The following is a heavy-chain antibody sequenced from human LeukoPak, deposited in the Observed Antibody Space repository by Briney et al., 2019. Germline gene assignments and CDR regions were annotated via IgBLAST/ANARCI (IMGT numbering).Heavy chain of an antibody. V-gene: IGHV4-59*08. D-gene: IGHD3-10*01. CDR2: IHYRGDT. CDR1: GGSTRNYC. J-gene: IGHJ3*01. Sequence: PSETLSLTCTVSGGSTRNYCWSWVRRPPGMGLQWIGYIHYRGDTDYSPSLRCRVTIPSDTSIICLECSFETAAVTSEYYCTRHLSNYGSGTYPAFDVWGQGAMVIVSS. CDR3: TRHLSNYGSGTYPAFDV.